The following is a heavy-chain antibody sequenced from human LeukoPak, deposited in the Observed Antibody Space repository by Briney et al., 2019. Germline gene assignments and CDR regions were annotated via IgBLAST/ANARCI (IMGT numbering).Heavy chain of an antibody. CDR1: GFTFSSYG. J-gene: IGHJ4*02. D-gene: IGHD3-3*01. CDR3: AKSTYYDFWRAIDY. Sequence: PGGSLRLSCAASGFTFSSYGMHWVRQAPGKGLEWVAFIRYDGSNKYYADSVKGRFTISRDNSKNTLYLQMNSLRAEDTAVYYCAKSTYYDFWRAIDYWGQGTLVTVSS. CDR2: IRYDGSNK. V-gene: IGHV3-30*02.